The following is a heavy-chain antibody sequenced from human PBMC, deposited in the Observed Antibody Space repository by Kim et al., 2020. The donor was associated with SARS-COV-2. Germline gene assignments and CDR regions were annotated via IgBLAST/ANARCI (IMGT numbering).Heavy chain of an antibody. J-gene: IGHJ6*02. CDR1: GYTFTSYD. CDR2: MNANSGNT. Sequence: ASVKVSCKASGYTFTSYDITWVRQAAGQGLEWMGWMNANSGNTGYAQNFQGRVTMTRNTSISTAYLELRSLGSDDTAVYYCARGEGKVYYYTMDVWGQGTTVIVSS. V-gene: IGHV1-8*01. CDR3: ARGEGKVYYYTMDV.